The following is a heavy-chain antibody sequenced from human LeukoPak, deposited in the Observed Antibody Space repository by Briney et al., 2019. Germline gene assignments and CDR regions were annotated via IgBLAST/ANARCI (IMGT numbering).Heavy chain of an antibody. Sequence: GSLRLSCAASGFTFSNYGMNWVRQPPGKGLEWIGEINHSGSTNYNPSLKSRVTISVDTSKNQFSLKLSSVTAADTAVYYCARRRVVVIPFDYWGQGTLVTVSS. J-gene: IGHJ4*02. CDR3: ARRRVVVIPFDY. CDR2: INHSGST. D-gene: IGHD3-22*01. CDR1: GFTFSNYG. V-gene: IGHV4-34*01.